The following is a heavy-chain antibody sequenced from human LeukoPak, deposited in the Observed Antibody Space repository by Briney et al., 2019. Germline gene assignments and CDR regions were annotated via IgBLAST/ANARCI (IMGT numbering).Heavy chain of an antibody. D-gene: IGHD3-22*01. J-gene: IGHJ4*02. CDR3: ARDPLPITMIVEVNYFDY. CDR1: GFIVSNKY. Sequence: GGSLRLSCAASGFIVSNKYMSWVRQAPGKGLEWVSSISSSSSYIYYADSVKGRFTISRDNAKNSLYLQMNSLRAEDTAVYYCARDPLPITMIVEVNYFDYWGQGTLVTVSS. CDR2: ISSSSSYI. V-gene: IGHV3-21*01.